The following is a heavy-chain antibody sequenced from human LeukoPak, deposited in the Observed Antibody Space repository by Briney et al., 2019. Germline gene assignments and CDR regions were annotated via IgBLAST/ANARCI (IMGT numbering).Heavy chain of an antibody. V-gene: IGHV4-39*01. J-gene: IGHJ4*02. Sequence: SGALSVTCTVSGGSLSSSIYYWGWLRHPPGKGLEWVGSIYYSGSTYYNPSLKSRVTISVDTSKNQFSLKMSSVTAADTAVYYCARQDSSTSSSRIDYWGQGTLITVSS. D-gene: IGHD6-13*01. CDR3: ARQDSSTSSSRIDY. CDR1: GGSLSSSIYY. CDR2: IYYSGST.